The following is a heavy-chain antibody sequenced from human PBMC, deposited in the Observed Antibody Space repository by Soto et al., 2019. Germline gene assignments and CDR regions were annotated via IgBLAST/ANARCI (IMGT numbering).Heavy chain of an antibody. CDR1: GGSFSGYY. V-gene: IGHV4-34*01. J-gene: IGHJ4*02. CDR3: ARGGDCSGGSCYLDY. Sequence: QVQLQQWGAGLLKPSETLSLTCAVYGGSFSGYYWSWIRQPPGKGLEWIGEINNSGSTNYNPSLKSRVTISVDTSKNQFSLKLSSVTAADTAVYYCARGGDCSGGSCYLDYWGQGTLVTVSS. D-gene: IGHD2-15*01. CDR2: INNSGST.